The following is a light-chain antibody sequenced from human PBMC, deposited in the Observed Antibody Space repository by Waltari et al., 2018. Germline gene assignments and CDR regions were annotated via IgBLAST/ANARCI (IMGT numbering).Light chain of an antibody. V-gene: IGKV3-11*01. CDR1: QSVGTS. CDR3: QQRNTWPRT. Sequence: EIFLTQSPATLSVSAGERAALSCSASQSVGTSLAWYQHRAGQAPRLLIYDASKRAAGIPARFSGRGSGTDFTLVIDTLEPEDFAVYYCQQRNTWPRTFGQGTKVEI. CDR2: DAS. J-gene: IGKJ1*01.